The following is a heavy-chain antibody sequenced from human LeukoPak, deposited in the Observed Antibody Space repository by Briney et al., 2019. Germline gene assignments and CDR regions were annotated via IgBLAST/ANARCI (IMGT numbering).Heavy chain of an antibody. J-gene: IGHJ4*02. CDR2: INANDGST. CDR3: ARAPRNSSTMLDY. V-gene: IGHV1-46*01. CDR1: GYTFTSYW. D-gene: IGHD6-13*01. Sequence: ASVKVSCKASGYTFTSYWIQWVRQARGQGLEWMALINANDGSTAYAHKFQGRVTMTRDTSTSTVYMDLSSLTSEDTAVYYCARAPRNSSTMLDYWGQGTLVTVSS.